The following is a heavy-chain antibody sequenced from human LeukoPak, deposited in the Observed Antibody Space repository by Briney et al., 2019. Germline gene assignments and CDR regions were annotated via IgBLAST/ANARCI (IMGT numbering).Heavy chain of an antibody. CDR3: ARYEAVAGVFDY. J-gene: IGHJ4*02. D-gene: IGHD6-19*01. CDR2: IYYIGST. V-gene: IGHV4-39*07. Sequence: SETLSLTCTVSGDSISSSPYYWGWVRQPPGKGLEWIGSIYYIGSTHYNPSLKSRVTISVDTSKNQLSLKLSSVTAADTAVYYCARYEAVAGVFDYWGQGTLVTVSS. CDR1: GDSISSSPYY.